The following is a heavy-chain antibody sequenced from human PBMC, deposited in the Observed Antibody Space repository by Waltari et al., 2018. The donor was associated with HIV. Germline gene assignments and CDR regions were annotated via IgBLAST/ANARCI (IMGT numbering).Heavy chain of an antibody. CDR3: ATDRRQGLYFDNNGERPFAS. D-gene: IGHD3-22*01. CDR1: GIRLFYSYG. V-gene: IGHV3-30*03. Sequence: QVQLVESGGGVVQPGRSLRLSCAASGIRLFYSYGMHWVRQPPGKGLEWVANISDDATTLTYAPAVKGRFTISRDNSKKILYLQMNSLRGEDTAVYYCATDRRQGLYFDNNGERPFASWGQGTLVTVSS. CDR2: ISDDATTL. J-gene: IGHJ4*02.